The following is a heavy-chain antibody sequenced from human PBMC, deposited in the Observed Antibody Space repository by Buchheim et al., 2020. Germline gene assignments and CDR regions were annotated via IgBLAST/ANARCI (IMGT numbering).Heavy chain of an antibody. J-gene: IGHJ5*02. CDR2: ISGGGSST. V-gene: IGHV3-23*01. CDR1: GFTFSSYA. CDR3: AKDREVVEMATVNGWFDP. D-gene: IGHD5-24*01. Sequence: EVHLLDSGGGLVQQGGSLRLSCAASGFTFSSYAMSWFRQAPGKGLEWVSAISGGGSSTYYADSVKGRFSISRDNSKNTLYLQMNSLRVEDTAVYYCAKDREVVEMATVNGWFDPWGQGTL.